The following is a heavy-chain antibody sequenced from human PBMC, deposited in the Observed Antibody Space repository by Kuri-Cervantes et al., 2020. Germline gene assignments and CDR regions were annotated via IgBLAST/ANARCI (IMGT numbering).Heavy chain of an antibody. CDR2: IYYSGST. D-gene: IGHD6-19*01. Sequence: SETLSLTCTVSGGSISSSSYYWGWIRQPPGKGLEWIGSIYYSGSTNYNPSLKSRVTISVDTSKNQFSLKLSSVTAADTAVYYCARGSRAYSSGWSLSRRGVQFDYWGQGTLVTVSS. CDR1: GGSISSSSYY. J-gene: IGHJ4*02. CDR3: ARGSRAYSSGWSLSRRGVQFDY. V-gene: IGHV4-39*07.